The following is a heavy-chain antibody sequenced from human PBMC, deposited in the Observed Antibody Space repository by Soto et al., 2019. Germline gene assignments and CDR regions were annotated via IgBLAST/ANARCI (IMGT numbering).Heavy chain of an antibody. CDR3: ANRDARAEHAFEC. J-gene: IGHJ4*02. CDR2: IIPIFGTP. D-gene: IGHD2-2*01. Sequence: GASVKVSCKASGGTFSSNAISWVRQAPGQGLEWMGGIIPIFGTPNYAQNFQGRVTITADKSTSTTYMELSSLRFEDAAVYYCANRDARAEHAFECWGQGTLVTVSS. V-gene: IGHV1-69*06. CDR1: GGTFSSNA.